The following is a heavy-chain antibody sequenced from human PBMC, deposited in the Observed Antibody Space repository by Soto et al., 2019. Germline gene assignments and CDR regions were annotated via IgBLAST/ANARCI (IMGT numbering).Heavy chain of an antibody. CDR1: GDSITSNSYF. CDR3: ARGEMITFGGVIVRVSWFDP. V-gene: IGHV4-39*07. J-gene: IGHJ5*02. Sequence: PSETLSLTCTVSGDSITSNSYFWAWIRQPPGKGLEWIGSIYYSGTTYYNPPLKSRVTISVDRSKNQFSLKLSSVTAADTAVYYCARGEMITFGGVIVRVSWFDPWGQGTLVT. D-gene: IGHD3-16*02. CDR2: IYYSGTT.